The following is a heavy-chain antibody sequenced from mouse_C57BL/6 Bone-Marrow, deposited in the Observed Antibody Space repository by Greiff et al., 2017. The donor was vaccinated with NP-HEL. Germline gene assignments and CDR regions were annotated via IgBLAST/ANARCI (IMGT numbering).Heavy chain of an antibody. J-gene: IGHJ4*01. CDR3: ARDYSNYGVDY. D-gene: IGHD2-5*01. CDR1: GYSITSGYY. V-gene: IGHV3-6*01. Sequence: VQLKQSGPGLVKPSQSLSLTCSVTGYSITSGYYWNWIRQFPGNKLEWMGYISYDGSNNYNPSLKNRISITRDTSKNQFFLKLNSVTTEDTATYYCARDYSNYGVDYWGQGTSVTVSS. CDR2: ISYDGSN.